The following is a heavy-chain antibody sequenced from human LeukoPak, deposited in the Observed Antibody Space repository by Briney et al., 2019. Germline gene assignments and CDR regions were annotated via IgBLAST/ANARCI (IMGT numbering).Heavy chain of an antibody. D-gene: IGHD6-19*01. V-gene: IGHV3-15*01. Sequence: TGGSLRLSCAASGFTFSNAWMSWVRQAPGKGLEWVGRIKSKTDGGTTDYAAPVKGRFTISRDDSKNTLYLQMNSLKTEDTAVYYCTTDPRYSSGWYQRGGWGQGTLVTVSS. CDR2: IKSKTDGGTT. CDR1: GFTFSNAW. CDR3: TTDPRYSSGWYQRGG. J-gene: IGHJ4*02.